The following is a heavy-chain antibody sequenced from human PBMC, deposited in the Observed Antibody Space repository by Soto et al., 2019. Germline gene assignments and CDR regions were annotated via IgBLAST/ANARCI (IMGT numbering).Heavy chain of an antibody. CDR1: GFSFSNYA. D-gene: IGHD2-8*02. V-gene: IGHV3-23*01. Sequence: EVQLLESGGGLIQPGGSLRLSWSTFGFSFSNYAMSWGRQAPGKGLEWVSGFGVDYVTYYADSVRGRFTISRDNSKNTLYLQMNSLRAEDTALYYCAKAKGSFDHTGPDQWGQGTLVTVSS. CDR2: FGVDYVT. CDR3: AKAKGSFDHTGPDQ. J-gene: IGHJ4*02.